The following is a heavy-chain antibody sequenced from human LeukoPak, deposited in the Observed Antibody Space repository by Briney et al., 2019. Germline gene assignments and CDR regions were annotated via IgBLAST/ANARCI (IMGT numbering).Heavy chain of an antibody. V-gene: IGHV3-48*03. Sequence: GGSLRLSCAASGFTFSSYEMNWVRQAPGKGLEWVSYISSSGSSAYCADFVKGRFTISRDNAKNSLYLQMNSLRAEDTAVYYCARGYDYVWGSYRPDAFDIWGQGTMVTVSS. J-gene: IGHJ3*02. CDR2: ISSSGSSA. D-gene: IGHD3-16*02. CDR1: GFTFSSYE. CDR3: ARGYDYVWGSYRPDAFDI.